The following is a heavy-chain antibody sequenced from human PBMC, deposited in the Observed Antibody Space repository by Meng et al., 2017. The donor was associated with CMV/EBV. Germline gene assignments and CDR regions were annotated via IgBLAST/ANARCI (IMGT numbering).Heavy chain of an antibody. CDR2: IDWDDDK. V-gene: IGHV2-70D*14. D-gene: IGHD4-11*01. Sequence: SGPTLVKPTQTLTLTCTFSGFSLSTSGMRVSWIRQPPGKALEWLARIDWDDDKFYSTSLKTRLTISKDTSKNQVDLTMTNMDPVDTATYYCARSYRDRYYYYGMDVWGQGTTVTVSS. CDR3: ARSYRDRYYYYGMDV. J-gene: IGHJ6*02. CDR1: GFSLSTSGMR.